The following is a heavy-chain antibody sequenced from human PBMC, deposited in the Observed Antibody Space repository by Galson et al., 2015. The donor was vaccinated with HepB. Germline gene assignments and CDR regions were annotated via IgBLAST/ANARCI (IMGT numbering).Heavy chain of an antibody. J-gene: IGHJ6*02. V-gene: IGHV3-74*01. CDR3: ARRGIAVAGTPYYYYGMDV. D-gene: IGHD6-19*01. CDR2: INSDGSST. Sequence: SLRLSCAASGFTFSSYWMHWVRHAPGKGLVWVSRINSDGSSTSYADSVKGRFTISRDNAKNTLYLQMNSLRAEDTAVYYCARRGIAVAGTPYYYYGMDVWGQGTTVTVSS. CDR1: GFTFSSYW.